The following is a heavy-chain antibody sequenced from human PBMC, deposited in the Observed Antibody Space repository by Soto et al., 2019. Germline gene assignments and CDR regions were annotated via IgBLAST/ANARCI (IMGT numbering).Heavy chain of an antibody. D-gene: IGHD3-22*01. CDR3: ARDFSDGRGYYSWYFAL. CDR2: IIPGFGTT. J-gene: IGHJ2*01. Sequence: QVQLVQSGAEVKKPGSSVKVSCRASGGTFSNYAISWVRQAPGQGLEWMGNIIPGFGTTNFARKFLGRVTITADKSTGTAYLEPRSMRSEDTAVYYCARDFSDGRGYYSWYFALGGRGPLVPASS. V-gene: IGHV1-69*06. CDR1: GGTFSNYA.